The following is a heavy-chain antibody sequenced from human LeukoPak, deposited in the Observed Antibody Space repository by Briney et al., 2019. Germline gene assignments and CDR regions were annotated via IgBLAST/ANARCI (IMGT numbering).Heavy chain of an antibody. CDR1: GFTFSSYS. V-gene: IGHV3-30*03. CDR2: ISYDGSNK. D-gene: IGHD3-10*01. Sequence: GGSLRLSCAASGFTFSSYSMHWVRQAPGKGLEWVAVISYDGSNKYYADSVEGRFTISRDNSKNTLYLQMNSLRAEDTAVYYCARDWWGLEWFGELRVDYWGQGTLVTVSS. J-gene: IGHJ4*02. CDR3: ARDWWGLEWFGELRVDY.